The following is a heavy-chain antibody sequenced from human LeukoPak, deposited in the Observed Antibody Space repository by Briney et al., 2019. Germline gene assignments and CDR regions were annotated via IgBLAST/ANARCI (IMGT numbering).Heavy chain of an antibody. Sequence: GGSLTLSCAASGFTFNNYAMSWVRQTPGKGLEWVSGISDSGGSTYYTDFVKGRFTISRDNSKDTVYLQMYFCVRHDSYIPFGGGGSWVTVPPAPTRAQG. CDR2: ISDSGGST. D-gene: IGHD3-10*01. V-gene: IGHV3-23*01. CDR3: GGGSWVTVPPAPT. CDR1: GFTFNNYA. J-gene: IGHJ3*01.